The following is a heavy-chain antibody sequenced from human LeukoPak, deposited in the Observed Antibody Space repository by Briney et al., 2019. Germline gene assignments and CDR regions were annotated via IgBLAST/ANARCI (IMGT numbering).Heavy chain of an antibody. J-gene: IGHJ4*02. CDR2: IYTSRST. CDR1: ACSISSYY. V-gene: IGHV4-4*07. CDR3: ERTRYYYDSRSYGAPYYFDY. D-gene: IGHD3-10*01. Sequence: PSVNLSFTCTVSACSISSYYWSWIPQPPGKELEGIVRIYTSRSTYYRPYLKSRVKISGDRSKNQFSLKQSSVTAADTAVYYCERTRYYYDSRSYGAPYYFDYWGQGTLVTVSS.